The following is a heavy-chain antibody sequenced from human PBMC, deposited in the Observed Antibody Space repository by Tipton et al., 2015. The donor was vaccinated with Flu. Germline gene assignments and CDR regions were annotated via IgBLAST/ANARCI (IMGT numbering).Heavy chain of an antibody. CDR3: ARDATMVRGPYYYYGMDV. Sequence: TLSLTCTVSGGSISSGSYYWSWIRQPAGKGLEWIGRIYTSGSTNYNPSLKSRVTISVDTSKNQFSLKLSSVTAADTAVYYCARDATMVRGPYYYYGMDVWGQRTTVNTSS. CDR1: GGSISSGSYY. J-gene: IGHJ6*02. CDR2: IYTSGST. D-gene: IGHD3-10*01. V-gene: IGHV4-61*02.